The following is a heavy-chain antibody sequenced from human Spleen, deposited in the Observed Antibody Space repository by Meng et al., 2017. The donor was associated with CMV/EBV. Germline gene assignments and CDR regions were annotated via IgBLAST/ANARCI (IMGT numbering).Heavy chain of an antibody. CDR1: GDTITSSY. CDR2: FYYGGNT. D-gene: IGHD4-11*01. CDR3: ARDKEGLQDAFNI. V-gene: IGHV4-59*12. J-gene: IGHJ3*02. Sequence: SETLSLTCIVSGDTITSSYWSWMRLPPGKGLECIAYFYYGGNTNYNPSVKSRVTVSVDTSKNQFSLKLSSVTAADTAVYYCARDKEGLQDAFNIWGQGTMVTVSS.